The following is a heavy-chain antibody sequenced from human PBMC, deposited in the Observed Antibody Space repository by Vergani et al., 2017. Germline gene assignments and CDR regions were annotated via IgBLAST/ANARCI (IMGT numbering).Heavy chain of an antibody. Sequence: QVQLQESGPGLVKPSETLSLTCTVSGGPISSYYWSWIRQPPGKGLEWIGYIYYSWSTNYNPSLKRRFTISVDTSKNQFSLKLSSVTAADTAVYYCARNEGYCSSTSCPTPWFDPWGQGTLVTVSS. D-gene: IGHD2-2*01. J-gene: IGHJ5*02. CDR2: IYYSWST. CDR1: GGPISSYY. CDR3: ARNEGYCSSTSCPTPWFDP. V-gene: IGHV4-59*01.